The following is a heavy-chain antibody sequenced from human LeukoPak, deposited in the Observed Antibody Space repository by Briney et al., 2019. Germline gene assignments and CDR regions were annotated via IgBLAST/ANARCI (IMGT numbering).Heavy chain of an antibody. Sequence: GGSLRLSCSASGFTFSSYAMSWVRQAPGKGLEWVSYISSSSSTIYYADSVKGRFTISRDNAKNSLYLQMNSLRAEDTAVYYCARDGTVTPYYYGMDVWGQGTTVTVSS. CDR1: GFTFSSYA. J-gene: IGHJ6*02. V-gene: IGHV3-48*04. CDR2: ISSSSSTI. D-gene: IGHD4-17*01. CDR3: ARDGTVTPYYYGMDV.